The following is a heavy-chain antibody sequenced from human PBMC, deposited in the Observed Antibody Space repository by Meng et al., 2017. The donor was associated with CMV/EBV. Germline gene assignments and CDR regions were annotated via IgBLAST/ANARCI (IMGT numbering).Heavy chain of an antibody. CDR2: IIPIFGTA. V-gene: IGHV1-69*05. CDR1: GGTFSSYA. D-gene: IGHD2-2*01. J-gene: IGHJ5*02. CDR3: ARTVVVPAAPEGWFDP. Sequence: SVKVSCKASGGTFSSYAISWVRQAPGQGIEWMGGIIPIFGTANYAQKFQGRVTITTDESTSTAYRELSSLRSEDTAVYYCARTVVVPAAPEGWFDPWGQGTLVTVSS.